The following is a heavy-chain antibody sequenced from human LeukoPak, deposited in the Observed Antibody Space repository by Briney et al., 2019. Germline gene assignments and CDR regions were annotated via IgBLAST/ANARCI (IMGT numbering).Heavy chain of an antibody. D-gene: IGHD3-16*02. V-gene: IGHV1-18*01. CDR2: ISAYNGNT. CDR3: ARVRGSYRFARRDAFDI. Sequence: EASVKVSCKASGYTFTSYGISWVRQAPGQGLEWMGWISAYNGNTNYAQKLQGRVTMTTDTSTSTAYMELRSLRSDDTAVYYCARVRGSYRFARRDAFDIWGQGTMVTVSS. J-gene: IGHJ3*02. CDR1: GYTFTSYG.